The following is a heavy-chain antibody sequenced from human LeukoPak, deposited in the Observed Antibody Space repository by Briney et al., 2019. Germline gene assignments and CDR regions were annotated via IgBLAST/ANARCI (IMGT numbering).Heavy chain of an antibody. CDR1: GGSFSGYY. CDR2: INHSGST. J-gene: IGHJ4*02. V-gene: IGHV4-34*01. CDR3: ATLARYDYVWGSYHNYYFDY. Sequence: SETLSLTCAVYGGSFSGYYWSWIRQPPGKGLEWIGEINHSGSTNYNPSLKSRVTISVDTSKNQFSLKLSSVTAADTAVYYCATLARYDYVWGSYHNYYFDYWGQGTLVTVSS. D-gene: IGHD3-16*02.